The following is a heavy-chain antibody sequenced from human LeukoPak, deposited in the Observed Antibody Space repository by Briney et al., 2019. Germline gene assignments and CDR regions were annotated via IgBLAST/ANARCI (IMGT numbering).Heavy chain of an antibody. V-gene: IGHV3-23*01. CDR2: IRGAEGGT. J-gene: IGHJ4*02. D-gene: IGHD6-19*01. Sequence: PGGSLRLSCAASGSTINTFTMNWVRQAPGKGLEWVSTIRGAEGGTYYADSVKGRFTISRDNFENTLYLQMNYLREEDTALYYCAKAFSSGWSPFDYWGQGALVTVSS. CDR3: AKAFSSGWSPFDY. CDR1: GSTINTFT.